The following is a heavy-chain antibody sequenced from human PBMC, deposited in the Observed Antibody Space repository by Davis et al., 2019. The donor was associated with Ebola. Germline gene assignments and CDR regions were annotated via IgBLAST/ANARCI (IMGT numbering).Heavy chain of an antibody. V-gene: IGHV4-61*08. CDR2: IYYSGST. Sequence: PGGSLRLSCTVPGGSISSGGYYWSWIRQHPGKGLEWIGYIYYSGSTNYNPSLKSRVTISVDTSKNQFSLKLSSVTAADTAVYYCASGIAVAQNYYYYGMDVWGQGTTVTVSS. CDR3: ASGIAVAQNYYYYGMDV. CDR1: GGSISSGGYY. J-gene: IGHJ6*02. D-gene: IGHD6-19*01.